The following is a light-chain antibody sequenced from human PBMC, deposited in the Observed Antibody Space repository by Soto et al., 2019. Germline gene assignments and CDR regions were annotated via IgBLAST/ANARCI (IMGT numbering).Light chain of an antibody. CDR2: EVD. Sequence: QSALTQPASVSGSPGQSISISCTGSSNDVGAYNYVAWYQQKPGKAPKLLIYEVDNRPSGISHRFSGSKSGNTASLTISGLQTEDEADYYCSSYTVINTAVFGGGT. CDR3: SSYTVINTAV. CDR1: SNDVGAYNY. J-gene: IGLJ3*02. V-gene: IGLV2-14*01.